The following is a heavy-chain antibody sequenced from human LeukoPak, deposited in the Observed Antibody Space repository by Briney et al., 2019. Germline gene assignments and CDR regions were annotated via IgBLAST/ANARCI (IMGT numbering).Heavy chain of an antibody. Sequence: SGGSLRLSCAASGFTFSSYGMHWVRQAPGKGLEWVAVISYDGSNKYYADSVKGRFTISRDNSKNTLYLQMNSLRAEDTAVYYCAKPNYCSSTSCRGGAFDIWGQGTMVTVSS. J-gene: IGHJ3*02. CDR3: AKPNYCSSTSCRGGAFDI. CDR2: ISYDGSNK. V-gene: IGHV3-30*18. CDR1: GFTFSSYG. D-gene: IGHD2-2*01.